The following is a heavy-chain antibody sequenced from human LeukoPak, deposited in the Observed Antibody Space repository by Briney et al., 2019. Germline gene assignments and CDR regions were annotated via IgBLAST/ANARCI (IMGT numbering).Heavy chain of an antibody. J-gene: IGHJ4*02. Sequence: MPSETLSLTCTVSGGSISSSSYYWGWIRQPPGKGLEWIGSIYYSGSTYYNPSPKSRITISVDTSKNQFSLKLSSVTAADTAVYYCARRLPAAIYFDYWGQGTLVTVSS. CDR1: GGSISSSSYY. CDR2: IYYSGST. D-gene: IGHD2-2*01. V-gene: IGHV4-39*01. CDR3: ARRLPAAIYFDY.